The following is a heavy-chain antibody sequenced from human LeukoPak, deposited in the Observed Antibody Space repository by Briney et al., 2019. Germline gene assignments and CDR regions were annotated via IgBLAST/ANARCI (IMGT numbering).Heavy chain of an antibody. CDR3: AREDSSGWSTWFDP. CDR2: IYTSGST. J-gene: IGHJ5*02. Sequence: SETLSLTCIVSGGSITSNTYFWDWIRQTPGKGLEWIGRIYTSGSTNYNPSLKSRVTMSVDTSKNQFSLKLSSVTAADTAVYYRAREDSSGWSTWFDPWGQGTLVTVSS. D-gene: IGHD6-19*01. CDR1: GGSITSNTYF. V-gene: IGHV4-61*02.